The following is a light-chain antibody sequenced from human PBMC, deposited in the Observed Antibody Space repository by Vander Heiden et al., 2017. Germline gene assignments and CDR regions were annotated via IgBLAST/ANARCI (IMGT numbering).Light chain of an antibody. J-gene: IGLJ3*02. CDR1: NIVSKS. Sequence: SYALTQPPSASVAPGQTAKITCGGDNIVSKSVHWYQQKPGQAPVLVVYDDSDRPSGIPERFSGSNSANTATLTISTVEGGDEADYYCQVWDSSSDQEVFGRGTKLTVL. CDR3: QVWDSSSDQEV. V-gene: IGLV3-21*02. CDR2: DDS.